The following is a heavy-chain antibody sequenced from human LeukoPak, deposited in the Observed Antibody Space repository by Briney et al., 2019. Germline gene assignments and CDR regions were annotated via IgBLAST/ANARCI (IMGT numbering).Heavy chain of an antibody. CDR1: GGSISGHY. Sequence: SETLSLTCTVSGGSISGHYWGWIRQPPGKGLEWIGHVYYRGSTSYNPSLASRVTLSVATSKNQFSLKLTSVTAADTAVYYCARDLPGTSFFDYWGQGTLVTVSS. D-gene: IGHD2-2*01. J-gene: IGHJ4*02. CDR2: VYYRGST. V-gene: IGHV4-59*11. CDR3: ARDLPGTSFFDY.